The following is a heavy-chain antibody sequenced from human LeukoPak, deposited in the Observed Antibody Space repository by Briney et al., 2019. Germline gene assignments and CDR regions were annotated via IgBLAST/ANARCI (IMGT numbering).Heavy chain of an antibody. D-gene: IGHD6-19*01. V-gene: IGHV3-7*01. CDR3: ARVGWLVYYYMDV. J-gene: IGHJ6*03. Sequence: GGSLRLSCAASGFPFSSYWMSWVRQAPGRGLAWVANIKQDGSEKYYVDSVKGRFTISRDNAKNSLYLQMNSLRAEDTAVYYCARVGWLVYYYMDVWGKGTTVTISS. CDR1: GFPFSSYW. CDR2: IKQDGSEK.